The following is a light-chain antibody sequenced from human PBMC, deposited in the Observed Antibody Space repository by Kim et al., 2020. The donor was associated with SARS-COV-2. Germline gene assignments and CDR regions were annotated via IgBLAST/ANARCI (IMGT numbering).Light chain of an antibody. J-gene: IGLJ3*02. CDR3: QSYDNTDQV. CDR1: SGSIASNY. CDR2: KND. Sequence: NFMLTQSHSVSGSPGKTVTISCTRSSGSIASNYVQWFQQRPGSAPTTLIYKNDQRPSGVPDRFSGSIDRSSNSASLTISGLRTEDEADYYCQSYDNTDQVFGGGTQLTVL. V-gene: IGLV6-57*04.